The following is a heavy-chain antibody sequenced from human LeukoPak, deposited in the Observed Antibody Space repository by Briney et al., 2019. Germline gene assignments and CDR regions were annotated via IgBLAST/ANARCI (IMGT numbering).Heavy chain of an antibody. D-gene: IGHD2-8*02. Sequence: SETLSLTCNVSGASLSSYFWSWIRQPPGKGLEWIGYIYYDGYPNYSPSLRSRITISVEKSKSQFSLNLRSVTAPDTALYFCAGTELGYCTVTGCPLESWGQGTLVTVSS. V-gene: IGHV4-59*01. J-gene: IGHJ4*02. CDR3: AGTELGYCTVTGCPLES. CDR2: IYYDGYP. CDR1: GASLSSYF.